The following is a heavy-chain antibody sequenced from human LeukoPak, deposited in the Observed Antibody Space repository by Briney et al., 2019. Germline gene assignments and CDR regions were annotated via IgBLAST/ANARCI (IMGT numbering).Heavy chain of an antibody. CDR2: INHIGGT. CDR1: GGSFTGYY. D-gene: IGHD2-15*01. V-gene: IGHV4-34*01. CDR3: VRAARSHYYMDV. J-gene: IGHJ6*03. Sequence: SETLSLTCAVYGGSFTGYYWSWIRQPPGKGLEWIGEINHIGGTTYNPSLKSRVTISVDTSKNQFSLNLNSVIAADTAVYYCVRAARSHYYMDVWGKGTTVSIFS.